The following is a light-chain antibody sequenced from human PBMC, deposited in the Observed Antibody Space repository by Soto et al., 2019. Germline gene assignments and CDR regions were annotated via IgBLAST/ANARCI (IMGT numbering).Light chain of an antibody. CDR2: GAS. V-gene: IGKV3-20*01. Sequence: EIVLTQSPGTLSLSPGERATLSCRASQSVSGSYLAWYQQKPGQAPRLLIYGASSRATGIPDRFSGSGSGTDFTLIVSSLEPEDFAVYYCQPYGSTPQTFGQGTNVAFK. CDR3: QPYGSTPQT. CDR1: QSVSGSY. J-gene: IGKJ1*01.